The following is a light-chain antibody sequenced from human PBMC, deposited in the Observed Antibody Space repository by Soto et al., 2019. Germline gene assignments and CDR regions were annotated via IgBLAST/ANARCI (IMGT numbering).Light chain of an antibody. CDR1: QSVSSNH. Sequence: EIVLTQSPGTLSLSPGERATLSCRASQSVSSNHLAWYRQKPGQAPRLLIYGGSSRATGIPVRFSGSGSETDFTLTITRLEPEDFAVYYCQQYSSSRTFGQGTKVDIK. CDR3: QQYSSSRT. V-gene: IGKV3-20*01. CDR2: GGS. J-gene: IGKJ1*01.